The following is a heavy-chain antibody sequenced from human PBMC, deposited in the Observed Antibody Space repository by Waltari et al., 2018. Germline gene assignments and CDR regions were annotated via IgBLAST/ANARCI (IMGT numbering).Heavy chain of an antibody. J-gene: IGHJ5*02. CDR1: GFTFSSYA. D-gene: IGHD2-15*01. CDR3: AKAPCSGGSCYPFNWFDP. V-gene: IGHV3-23*01. Sequence: EVQLLESGGGLVQPGGSLRLSCAASGFTFSSYAISWVRQAPGKGLEWVSTISSSGGSTYYADSVKGRFTISRDNSKNTLYLQMNSLRAEDTAVYYCAKAPCSGGSCYPFNWFDPWGQGTLVTVSS. CDR2: ISSSGGST.